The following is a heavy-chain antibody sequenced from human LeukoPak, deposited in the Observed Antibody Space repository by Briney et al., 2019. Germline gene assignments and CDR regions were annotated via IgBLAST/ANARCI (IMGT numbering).Heavy chain of an antibody. CDR2: INPSGSST. D-gene: IGHD3-16*02. J-gene: IGHJ5*02. V-gene: IGHV1-46*01. Sequence: ASVKVSCKASGYTFTSYHIHWVRQAPGQGLEWMGIINPSGSSTSYAQKFQGRVTLTRDMSTSTVYMELSSLRSEDTAVYYCARDNSVGDIAWWFDPWGQGTLVTVSS. CDR1: GYTFTSYH. CDR3: ARDNSVGDIAWWFDP.